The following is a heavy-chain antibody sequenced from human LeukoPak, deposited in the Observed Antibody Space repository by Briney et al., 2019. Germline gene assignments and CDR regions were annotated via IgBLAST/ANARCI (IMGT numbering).Heavy chain of an antibody. J-gene: IGHJ4*02. D-gene: IGHD6-25*01. V-gene: IGHV3-7*01. Sequence: GGSLRLSCAASGFTLSGFWMSWLRQAPGKGLEWVATIKHDGSEKYHVDSVKGRFTISRENAKNSLYLQMNSLKVEDTAVYYCAGGGGYGRFDSWGQGALVTVSS. CDR3: AGGGGYGRFDS. CDR1: GFTLSGFW. CDR2: IKHDGSEK.